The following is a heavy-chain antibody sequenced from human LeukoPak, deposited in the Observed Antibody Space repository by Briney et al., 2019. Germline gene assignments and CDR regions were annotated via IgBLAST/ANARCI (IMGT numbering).Heavy chain of an antibody. J-gene: IGHJ3*02. Sequence: GGSLRLSCAASGFTFSSYAMSWVRQAPGKGLEWVSAISGSGGSTYYADSVKGRFTISRDNSKNTLYLQMNSLRAEDTAVYYCAKLWGSRYFDWLPSNDAFDIWGQGTMVTVSS. CDR2: ISGSGGST. CDR1: GFTFSSYA. V-gene: IGHV3-23*01. CDR3: AKLWGSRYFDWLPSNDAFDI. D-gene: IGHD3-9*01.